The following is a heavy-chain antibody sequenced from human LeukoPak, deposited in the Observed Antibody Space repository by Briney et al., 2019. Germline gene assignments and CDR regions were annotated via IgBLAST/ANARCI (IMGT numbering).Heavy chain of an antibody. CDR2: ISGSGGST. V-gene: IGHV3-23*01. CDR3: AKDSRAVAGTGAFGAFDI. J-gene: IGHJ3*02. CDR1: GFTFSSYA. Sequence: PGGSLRLSCAASGFTFSSYAMSWFRQAPGKGLEWVSAISGSGGSTYYADSVKGRFTMSRDNSKNTLYLQMNSLRAEDTAVYYCAKDSRAVAGTGAFGAFDIWGQGTMVTVSS. D-gene: IGHD6-19*01.